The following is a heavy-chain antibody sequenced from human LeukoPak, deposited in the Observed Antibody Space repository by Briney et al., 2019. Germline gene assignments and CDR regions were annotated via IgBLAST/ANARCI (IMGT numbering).Heavy chain of an antibody. CDR3: ARAPYSSSWYSPPDFDY. Sequence: PGGSLRLSCAASGFTFSSYAMHWVRQAPGKRLEWVAVISYDGSNKYYADSVKGRFTISRDNSKNTLYLQMNSLRAEDTAVYYCARAPYSSSWYSPPDFDYWGQGTLVTVSS. CDR1: GFTFSSYA. V-gene: IGHV3-30-3*01. J-gene: IGHJ4*02. CDR2: ISYDGSNK. D-gene: IGHD6-13*01.